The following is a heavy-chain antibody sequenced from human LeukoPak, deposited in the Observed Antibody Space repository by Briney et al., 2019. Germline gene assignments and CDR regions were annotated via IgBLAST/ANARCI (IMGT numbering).Heavy chain of an antibody. CDR1: GFTFSSYW. D-gene: IGHD3-3*01. Sequence: GGSLRLSCAASGFTFSSYWMSWVRQAPGKGLEWVANIKQDGSERYYVDSVKGRFTISRDNAKNSLYLQMNSLRAEDTAVYYCARGYDFWSGYGALDIWGQGTMVTVSS. J-gene: IGHJ3*02. V-gene: IGHV3-7*01. CDR2: IKQDGSER. CDR3: ARGYDFWSGYGALDI.